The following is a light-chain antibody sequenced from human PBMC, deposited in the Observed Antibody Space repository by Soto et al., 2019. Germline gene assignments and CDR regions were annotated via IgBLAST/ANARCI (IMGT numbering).Light chain of an antibody. J-gene: IGLJ2*01. CDR2: AVS. CDR1: SSDVCAYNY. Sequence: QSALTQPASVSGSPGQSITISCTGTSSDVCAYNYVSWYQQHPGKAPKLMIYAVSNRPSGVSNRFSGSKSGNTASLTISGLQAEDEADYYCSSYTTSSTVVFGGGTKLTVL. CDR3: SSYTTSSTVV. V-gene: IGLV2-14*03.